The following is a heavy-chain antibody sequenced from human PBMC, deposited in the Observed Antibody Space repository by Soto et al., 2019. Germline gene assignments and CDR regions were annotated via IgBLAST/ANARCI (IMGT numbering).Heavy chain of an antibody. CDR1: GGSFKSGSYS. D-gene: IGHD3-3*01. Sequence: QVQLQESGPGLVKPSETLSLTCTVSGGSFKSGSYSWSWIRQPPGKGLEWIGYVYHTGRTSYNPSLKSRVSISMDTYKNQFSLKLDSVTAADTAVYFCARDFAYFDSWGQGTLVTVSS. J-gene: IGHJ4*02. CDR3: ARDFAYFDS. V-gene: IGHV4-61*01. CDR2: VYHTGRT.